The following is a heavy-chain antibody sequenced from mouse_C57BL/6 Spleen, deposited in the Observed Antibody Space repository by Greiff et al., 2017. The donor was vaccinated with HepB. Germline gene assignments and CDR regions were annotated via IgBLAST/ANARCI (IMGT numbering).Heavy chain of an antibody. V-gene: IGHV1-64*01. CDR3: ARSYYGSSYEWYFDV. J-gene: IGHJ1*03. CDR2: IHPHSGST. D-gene: IGHD1-1*01. Sequence: QVQLQQPGAELVKPGASVKLSCKASGYTFTSYWMHWVKQRPGQGLEWLGMIHPHSGSTNYNEKFKSKATLTVDKSSSTAYMQLSSLTSEDSAVYYCARSYYGSSYEWYFDVWGTGTTVTVSS. CDR1: GYTFTSYW.